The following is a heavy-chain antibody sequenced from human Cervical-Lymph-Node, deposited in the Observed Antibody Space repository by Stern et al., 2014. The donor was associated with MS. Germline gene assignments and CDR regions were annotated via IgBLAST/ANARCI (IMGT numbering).Heavy chain of an antibody. CDR1: GYSFTSYW. V-gene: IGHV5-10-1*03. CDR2: IVHSDSYT. Sequence: EVPLVQSGAEVKKPGESLRISCKGSGYSFTSYWISWVRQMPGKGLEWMGRIVHSDSYTNCSPSFQGHVTISADKSISTAYLQWSSLKASDTAMYYCARRCSRRIDAFDIWGQGTMVTVSS. CDR3: ARRCSRRIDAFDI. D-gene: IGHD2-15*01. J-gene: IGHJ3*02.